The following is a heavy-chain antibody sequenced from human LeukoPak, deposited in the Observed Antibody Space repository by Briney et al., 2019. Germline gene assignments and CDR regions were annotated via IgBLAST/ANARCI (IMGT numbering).Heavy chain of an antibody. J-gene: IGHJ6*02. V-gene: IGHV3-30*18. D-gene: IGHD2-15*01. Sequence: QPGRSLRLSCAASGFTFSSYGMHWVRQAPGKGLEWVAVISYDGSYKQYADSVKGRFTITRDNSKNTLYLQMNSLRAEDTAVYYCAKSKVVVAAYYYYFGMDVWGQGTTVTVSS. CDR2: ISYDGSYK. CDR3: AKSKVVVAAYYYYFGMDV. CDR1: GFTFSSYG.